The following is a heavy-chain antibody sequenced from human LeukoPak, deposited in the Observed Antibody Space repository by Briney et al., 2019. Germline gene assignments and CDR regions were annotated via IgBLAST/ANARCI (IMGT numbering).Heavy chain of an antibody. CDR2: INPNSGGT. V-gene: IGHV1-2*02. Sequence: ASVKVSCKASGYTFTGYYMHWVRQAPGQGLEWMGWINPNSGGTNYAQKFQGRVTMTRDTSISTAYMELSRLRSDDTAMYYCARSPLHYDSSGWSRMYYYGMDVWGQGTTVTVSS. CDR1: GYTFTGYY. CDR3: ARSPLHYDSSGWSRMYYYGMDV. D-gene: IGHD6-19*01. J-gene: IGHJ6*02.